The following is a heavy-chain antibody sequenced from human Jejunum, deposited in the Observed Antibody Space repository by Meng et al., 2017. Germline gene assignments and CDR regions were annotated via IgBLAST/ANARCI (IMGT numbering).Heavy chain of an antibody. CDR3: ARKGKDYSNIYYFDY. Sequence: KVSCKGSGYSFTDYWIGWVRQMPGKGLEWMGIIFPSDSDTRYSPSFQGQVTISADKSITTAYLQWSTLEASDTAMYFCARKGKDYSNIYYFDYWGQGTQVTVSS. CDR2: IFPSDSDT. CDR1: GYSFTDYW. J-gene: IGHJ4*02. V-gene: IGHV5-51*01. D-gene: IGHD2-21*01.